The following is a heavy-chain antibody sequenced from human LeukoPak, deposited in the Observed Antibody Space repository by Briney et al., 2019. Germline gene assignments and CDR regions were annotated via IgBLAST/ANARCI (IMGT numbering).Heavy chain of an antibody. V-gene: IGHV1-58*02. D-gene: IGHD1-26*01. J-gene: IGHJ4*02. CDR1: GFTFTSSA. Sequence: SVKVSCKASGFTFTSSAMQWVRQARGQRLEWIGWIVVGSGNTNYAQKFQERVTITRDMSTSTAYMELGSLRSEDTAVYYCAATPGGVGAASNFDYWGQGTLVTVSS. CDR3: AATPGGVGAASNFDY. CDR2: IVVGSGNT.